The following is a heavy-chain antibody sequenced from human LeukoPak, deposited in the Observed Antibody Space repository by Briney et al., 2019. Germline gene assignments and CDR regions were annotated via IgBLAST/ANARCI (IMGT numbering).Heavy chain of an antibody. CDR3: TRLNPTVTDDS. D-gene: IGHD4-17*01. V-gene: IGHV1-69*04. Sequence: SVKVSCKASGGTFTNYAINWVRQAPGQGLEWMGRIIPILDVTNYAQKFQGRVTITADQSTGTAYMELSSLRSEDTAVYYCTRLNPTVTDDSWGQGTLVTVSS. J-gene: IGHJ4*02. CDR2: IIPILDVT. CDR1: GGTFTNYA.